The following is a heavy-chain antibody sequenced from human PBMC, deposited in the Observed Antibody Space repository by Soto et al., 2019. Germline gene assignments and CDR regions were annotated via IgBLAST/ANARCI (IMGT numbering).Heavy chain of an antibody. CDR3: ARPSGYYGDYGLSLAY. CDR2: ISAYNGNT. Sequence: QVQLVQSGAEVKKPGASVKVSCKASGYVFTGYGISWVRQAPGQGLEWMAWISAYNGNTKYAQKFQGRVTMTTDASTSTAYLELSSLRSDDTAVYYCARPSGYYGDYGLSLAYWGQGTLVTVSS. J-gene: IGHJ4*02. V-gene: IGHV1-18*01. CDR1: GYVFTGYG. D-gene: IGHD4-17*01.